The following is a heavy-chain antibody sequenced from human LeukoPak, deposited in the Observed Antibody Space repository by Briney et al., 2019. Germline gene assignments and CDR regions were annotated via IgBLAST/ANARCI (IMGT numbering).Heavy chain of an antibody. Sequence: GGSLRLSCAVSGFTFSNYWMHWVRQSPGKGRVWVSRINSDGSSTSDADPVKGRFPIPRENAKNTLYLKKNSLRAEDTAVYYCARMSSGSYFGYYYYYMDVWGKGTTVTVSS. J-gene: IGHJ6*03. CDR2: INSDGSST. V-gene: IGHV3-74*01. D-gene: IGHD1-26*01. CDR3: ARMSSGSYFGYYYYYMDV. CDR1: GFTFSNYW.